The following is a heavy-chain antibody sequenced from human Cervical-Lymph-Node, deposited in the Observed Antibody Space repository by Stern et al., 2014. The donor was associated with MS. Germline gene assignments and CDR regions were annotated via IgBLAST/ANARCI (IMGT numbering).Heavy chain of an antibody. J-gene: IGHJ4*02. Sequence: EVHLVESGGGLVQPGGSLRLSCAVSGFTLSSNWMHWVRQVPGKGLVWVSRINEDGSGTSYADSVRGRFTISRDTAKNTVYLQMNSLRAEDTAIYYCATIFDYWGQGTLVTVSS. CDR3: ATIFDY. CDR2: INEDGSGT. CDR1: GFTLSSNW. V-gene: IGHV3-74*02.